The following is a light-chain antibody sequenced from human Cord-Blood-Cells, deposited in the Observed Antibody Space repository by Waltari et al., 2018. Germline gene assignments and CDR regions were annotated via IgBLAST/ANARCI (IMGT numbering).Light chain of an antibody. J-gene: IGLJ1*01. Sequence: QSVLTQPPSASGTPGQRVTISCSGSSSNIGSNTVNWYQQLPGTAPKLLIYSNKPRPSGVPDRVSGSKSVTSASLAISGLQSEDEADYYCAAWDDSLNGYVFGTGTKVTVL. CDR1: SSNIGSNT. V-gene: IGLV1-44*01. CDR3: AAWDDSLNGYV. CDR2: SNK.